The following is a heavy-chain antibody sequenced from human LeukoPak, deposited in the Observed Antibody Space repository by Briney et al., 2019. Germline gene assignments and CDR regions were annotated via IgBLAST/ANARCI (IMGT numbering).Heavy chain of an antibody. D-gene: IGHD5-24*01. Sequence: KTSETLSLTCTVSGGSISSGGYYWSWIRQHPGKGLEWIGYIYYSGSTYYNPSLKSRVTISVDTSKNQFSLKLSSVTAADTAVYYCASRNLDGYNLRADYWGQGTLVTVSS. J-gene: IGHJ4*02. CDR3: ASRNLDGYNLRADY. CDR2: IYYSGST. CDR1: GGSISSGGYY. V-gene: IGHV4-31*03.